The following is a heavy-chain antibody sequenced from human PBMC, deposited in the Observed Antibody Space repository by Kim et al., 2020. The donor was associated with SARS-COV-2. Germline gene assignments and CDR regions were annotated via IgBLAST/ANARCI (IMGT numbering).Heavy chain of an antibody. D-gene: IGHD3-3*01. CDR1: GFTFSSYW. Sequence: GGSLRLSCAASGFTFSSYWMSWVRQAPGKGLEWVANIKQDGREKYYVDSVKGRFTISRDNSKNSLYLQMNSLRAEDTAVYYCAREGLLRFLEWLFVSEEGLFDYWGQGTLVTVSS. V-gene: IGHV3-7*01. CDR3: AREGLLRFLEWLFVSEEGLFDY. CDR2: IKQDGREK. J-gene: IGHJ4*02.